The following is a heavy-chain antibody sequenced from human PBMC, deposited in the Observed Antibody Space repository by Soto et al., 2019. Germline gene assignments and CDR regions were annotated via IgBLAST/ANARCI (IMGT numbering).Heavy chain of an antibody. J-gene: IGHJ6*02. D-gene: IGHD6-13*01. V-gene: IGHV1-46*04. CDR1: GYTFTSYY. Sequence: GASVKVSCKASGYTFTSYYMHWVRQAPGQGLEWKGIVNPSGGSRSYAQKWQGRVTMTRDTSTSTVYMELSSLRSEDTAVYYCARAYQQLVPNYYYYGMDVWGQGTTVTVSS. CDR2: VNPSGGSR. CDR3: ARAYQQLVPNYYYYGMDV.